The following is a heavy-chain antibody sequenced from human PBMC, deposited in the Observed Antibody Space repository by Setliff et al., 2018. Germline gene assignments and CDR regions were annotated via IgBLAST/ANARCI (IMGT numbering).Heavy chain of an antibody. J-gene: IGHJ4*02. CDR1: GYTFTNYG. D-gene: IGHD3-9*01. Sequence: ASVKVSCKASGYTFTNYGITWVRQAPGQGLEWMGWIHAGSSNTLYSQRFQDRITISRDTSATTVHMELSSLRSDDTATYYCAGVDVLTASPFWGQGTLVTVSS. CDR2: IHAGSSNT. V-gene: IGHV1-18*01. CDR3: AGVDVLTASPF.